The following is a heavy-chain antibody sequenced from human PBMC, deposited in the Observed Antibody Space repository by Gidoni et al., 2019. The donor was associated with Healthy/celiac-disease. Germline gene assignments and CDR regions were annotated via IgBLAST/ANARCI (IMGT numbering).Heavy chain of an antibody. CDR2: ISGSGGST. V-gene: IGHV3-23*01. CDR1: GFTFSRYA. Sequence: EVQLLESGGGLVQPGGSLRLSCAASGFTFSRYAMSWVRQAPGKGLGLVSAISGSGGSTYYADSVKGRFTISRDNSKNTLYLQMNSLRAEDTAVYYCAKDRGYCSGGSCYGDWFDPWGQGTLVTVSS. D-gene: IGHD2-15*01. CDR3: AKDRGYCSGGSCYGDWFDP. J-gene: IGHJ5*02.